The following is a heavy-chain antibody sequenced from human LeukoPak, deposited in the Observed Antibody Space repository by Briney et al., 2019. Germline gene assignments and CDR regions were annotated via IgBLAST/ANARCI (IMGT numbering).Heavy chain of an antibody. D-gene: IGHD6-13*01. V-gene: IGHV4-34*01. CDR3: ARTIAAAGYYYYYYMDV. Sequence: SETLSLTCAVYGGSFSGYYWSWIRQPPGKGLEWIGEINHSGSTNYNPSLKSRGTISVDTSKNQFSLKLSSVTAADTAVYYCARTIAAAGYYYYYYMDVWGKGTTVTVSS. J-gene: IGHJ6*03. CDR1: GGSFSGYY. CDR2: INHSGST.